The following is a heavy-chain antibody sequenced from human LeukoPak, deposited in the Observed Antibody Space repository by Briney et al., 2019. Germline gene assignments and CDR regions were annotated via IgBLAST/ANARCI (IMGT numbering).Heavy chain of an antibody. J-gene: IGHJ6*02. Sequence: ASVKVSRKASGDTFTSYDINRVPQATGQRRERMGWMNTNSGNTGYAQTYQGRVTMTRNTSISTAYMELSSLSSEDTAVYYCARGVDGETYYYYYFGMDVWGQGTTVTVSS. CDR1: GDTFTSYD. CDR3: ARGVDGETYYYYYFGMDV. D-gene: IGHD4-17*01. CDR2: MNTNSGNT. V-gene: IGHV1-8*01.